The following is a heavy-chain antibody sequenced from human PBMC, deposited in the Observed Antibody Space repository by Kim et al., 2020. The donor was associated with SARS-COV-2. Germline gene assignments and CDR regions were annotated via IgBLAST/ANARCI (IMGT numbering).Heavy chain of an antibody. D-gene: IGHD1-26*01. Sequence: YADSVKGRFTISRDNSKNTLYLQMNSLRAEDTAVYYCAKDPRIVGAGGDYWGQGTLVTVSS. V-gene: IGHV3-30*02. CDR3: AKDPRIVGAGGDY. J-gene: IGHJ4*02.